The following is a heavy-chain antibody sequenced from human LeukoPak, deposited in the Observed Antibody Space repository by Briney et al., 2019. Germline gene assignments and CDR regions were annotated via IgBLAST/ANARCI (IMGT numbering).Heavy chain of an antibody. CDR2: ISGDG. CDR1: GFTFSSYA. Sequence: PGGSLRLSCAASGFTFSSYAMHWVRQVPGKGLEWVSLISGDGDYADSVKGRFTISRDNSKNSLYLQMNSLRTEDTALYYCVKSVTAAGHFDYWGRGTLVTVSS. CDR3: VKSVTAAGHFDY. D-gene: IGHD6-13*01. V-gene: IGHV3-43*02. J-gene: IGHJ4*02.